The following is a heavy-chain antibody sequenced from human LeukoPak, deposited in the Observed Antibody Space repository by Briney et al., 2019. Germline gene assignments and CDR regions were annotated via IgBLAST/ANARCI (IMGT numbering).Heavy chain of an antibody. CDR3: ASLKETPYYYDSSGYQRGGDAFDI. D-gene: IGHD3-22*01. CDR2: IYYSGST. V-gene: IGHV4-61*01. CDR1: GYSISSGYY. Sequence: SETLSLTCTVSGYSISSGYYWGWIRQPPGKGLEWIGYIYYSGSTNYNPSLKSRVTISVDTSKNQFSLKLSSVTAADTAVYYCASLKETPYYYDSSGYQRGGDAFDIWGQGTMVTVSS. J-gene: IGHJ3*02.